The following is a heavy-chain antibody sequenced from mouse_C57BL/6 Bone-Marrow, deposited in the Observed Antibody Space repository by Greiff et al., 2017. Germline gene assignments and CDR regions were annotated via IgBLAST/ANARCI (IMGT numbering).Heavy chain of an antibody. D-gene: IGHD1-1*01. CDR1: GFTFSSYG. V-gene: IGHV5-6*01. CDR2: ISSGGSYT. Sequence: EVKLVESGGDLVKPGGSLKLSCAASGFTFSSYGMSWVRQTPDKRLEWVATISSGGSYTYYPDSVKGRFTISRDNAENTLYLQMSSLKSEDTAMYYSAKHRAGSSSWYVDVWGRGPAATVPA. J-gene: IGHJ1*03. CDR3: AKHRAGSSSWYVDV.